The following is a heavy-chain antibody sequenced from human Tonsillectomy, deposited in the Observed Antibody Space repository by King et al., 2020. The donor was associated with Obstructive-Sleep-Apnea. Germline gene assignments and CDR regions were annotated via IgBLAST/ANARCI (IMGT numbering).Heavy chain of an antibody. J-gene: IGHJ6*02. D-gene: IGHD3-22*01. V-gene: IGHV1-69*09. Sequence: QLVQSGAEVKKPGSSVKVSCKASGGTFSSYAISWVRQAPGQGLEWMGGIIPILGIANYAQKFQGRVTITADKSTSTAYMELSSLRSEDTAVYYCARDTGDYYDSSGPEPIYYYYYGMDVWGQGTTVTVSS. CDR1: GGTFSSYA. CDR3: ARDTGDYYDSSGPEPIYYYYYGMDV. CDR2: IIPILGIA.